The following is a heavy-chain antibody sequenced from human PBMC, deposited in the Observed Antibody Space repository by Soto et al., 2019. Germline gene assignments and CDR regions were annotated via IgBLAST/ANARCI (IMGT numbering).Heavy chain of an antibody. Sequence: SETLSLTCTVSGGSMSGYYWTWIRQSPGKGLEWIGCVHFTGSTNYNPSLKSRVNISLDTSKNQFSLKVRSVTAADTAVYYCERVGVFLWFGEPQSNCFDLWGPGTLVTVSS. D-gene: IGHD3-10*01. J-gene: IGHJ5*02. CDR2: VHFTGST. V-gene: IGHV4-59*12. CDR1: GGSMSGYY. CDR3: ERVGVFLWFGEPQSNCFDL.